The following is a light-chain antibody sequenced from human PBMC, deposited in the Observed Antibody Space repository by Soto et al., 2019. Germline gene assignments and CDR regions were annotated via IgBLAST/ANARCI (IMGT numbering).Light chain of an antibody. V-gene: IGKV1-5*03. CDR3: QQYNSYSTFGPAT. CDR1: QSISTW. J-gene: IGKJ1*01. CDR2: SAS. Sequence: DIQMTQSPSTLSASVGDRVTITCRASQSISTWLAWYQQKPGKAPKLLIYSASDLESGVPSRFSGSGFGTEFTLTITSLQPDDFATYYCQQYNSYSTFGPATFGQGTKADIK.